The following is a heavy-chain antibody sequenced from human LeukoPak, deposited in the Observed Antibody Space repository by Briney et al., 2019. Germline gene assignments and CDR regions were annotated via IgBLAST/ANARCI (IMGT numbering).Heavy chain of an antibody. J-gene: IGHJ4*02. Sequence: SETLSLTCAVYGGSFSGYYWSWIRQPPGKGLEWIGYIYYSGSTNYNPSLKSRVTIAVDTSKNQFSLKLSSVTAADTAVYYCARGYDSSGYVDYWGQGTLVTVSS. CDR2: IYYSGST. CDR1: GGSFSGYY. D-gene: IGHD3-22*01. V-gene: IGHV4-59*12. CDR3: ARGYDSSGYVDY.